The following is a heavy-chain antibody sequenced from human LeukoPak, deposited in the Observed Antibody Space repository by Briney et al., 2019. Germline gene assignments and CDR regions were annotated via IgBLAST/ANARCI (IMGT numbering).Heavy chain of an antibody. V-gene: IGHV3-53*01. Sequence: GGSLRLSCAASGFTVSSNYMSWVRQAPGKGLEWVSVIYSGGSAYYADSVKGRFTISRDNSKNTLYLQMNSLRAEDTAVYYCARVKSGSYLDYRGQGTLVTVSS. CDR3: ARVKSGSYLDY. CDR2: IYSGGSA. D-gene: IGHD1-26*01. J-gene: IGHJ4*02. CDR1: GFTVSSNY.